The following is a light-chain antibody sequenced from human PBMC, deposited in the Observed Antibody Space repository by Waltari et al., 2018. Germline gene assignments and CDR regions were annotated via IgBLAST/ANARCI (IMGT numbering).Light chain of an antibody. J-gene: IGLJ2*01. V-gene: IGLV2-14*01. Sequence: QSALTQPASVSGSPGQSITISCTGPSSDIGGYNYVSWYQQHPGKAPKLMIYDVSKRPSGVSDRFSGSKPGNTASLTISGLQAEDEADYYCSSYTSSSTVVFGGGTKLTVL. CDR1: SSDIGGYNY. CDR2: DVS. CDR3: SSYTSSSTVV.